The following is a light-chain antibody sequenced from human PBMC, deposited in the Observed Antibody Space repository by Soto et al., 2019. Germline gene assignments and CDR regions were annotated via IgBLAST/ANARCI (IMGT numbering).Light chain of an antibody. CDR2: RAS. V-gene: IGKV3-20*01. CDR1: QSVSNNY. J-gene: IGKJ1*01. Sequence: EIVLTQSPGTLSLSPGERATLSCRASQSVSNNYLLWYQQKPGQAPRLLIYRASIRATGIPDRFSGSGSGTDFTLTISRLEPEDFAVYYCQQHGGSVWTFGQGTKVEIK. CDR3: QQHGGSVWT.